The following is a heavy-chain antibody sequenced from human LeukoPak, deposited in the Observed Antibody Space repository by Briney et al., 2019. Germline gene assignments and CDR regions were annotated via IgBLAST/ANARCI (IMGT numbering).Heavy chain of an antibody. CDR2: ISSNSRYI. J-gene: IGHJ4*02. CDR1: GFTFSSYS. V-gene: IGHV3-21*01. CDR3: ARGPGGSGSYYDY. D-gene: IGHD3-10*01. Sequence: GGSLRPSCAASGFTFSSYSMNWVRQAPGKGLEWVSYISSNSRYIYYADSVKGRFTISRDNAKNSLYLQMNSLRTEDAAVYYCARGPGGSGSYYDYWGQGTLVTVSS.